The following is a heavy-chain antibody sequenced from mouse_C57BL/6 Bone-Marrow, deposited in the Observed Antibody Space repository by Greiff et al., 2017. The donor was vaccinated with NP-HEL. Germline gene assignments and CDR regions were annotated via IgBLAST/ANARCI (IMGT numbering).Heavy chain of an antibody. CDR1: GFSLTSYG. D-gene: IGHD1-1*01. CDR3: ARGNYGSLWFAY. Sequence: HVQLQQSGPGLVQPSQSLSITCTVSGFSLTSYGVHWVRQSPGKGLEWLGVIWSGGSTDYNAAFISRLSISKDNSKSQVFFKMNSLQADDTAIYYCARGNYGSLWFAYWGQGTLVTVSA. J-gene: IGHJ3*01. V-gene: IGHV2-2*01. CDR2: IWSGGST.